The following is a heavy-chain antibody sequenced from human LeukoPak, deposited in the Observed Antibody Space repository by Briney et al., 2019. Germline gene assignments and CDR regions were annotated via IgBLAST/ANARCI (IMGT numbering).Heavy chain of an antibody. D-gene: IGHD4-17*01. V-gene: IGHV3-7*01. CDR2: IKQDGSEK. J-gene: IGHJ4*02. CDR1: GFTFSSYW. CDR3: ARAEDYGDSYYFDY. Sequence: GGSLRLSCAASGFTFSSYWMSWVRQAPGKGLEWVANIKQDGSEKYYVDSVKGRFTISRDNAKNSLYLQMNSLRAEDTAVYYCARAEDYGDSYYFDYWGQGTLVTVSS.